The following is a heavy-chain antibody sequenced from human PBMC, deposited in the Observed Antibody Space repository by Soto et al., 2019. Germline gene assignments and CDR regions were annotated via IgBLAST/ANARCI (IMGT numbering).Heavy chain of an antibody. CDR1: GGSIISYY. V-gene: IGHV4-59*01. J-gene: IGHJ4*02. CDR2: IYYSGST. D-gene: IGHD3-22*01. CDR3: ARGRRYYYDNTGPYYFEH. Sequence: DTLSLTCTVSGGSIISYYWSWIRHPPWNELEWIAYIYYSGSTNYNPSLKSRVTISVDTSKNQFSLKLTSVTAADTAVYYCARGRRYYYDNTGPYYFEHWGQGTLVTVSS.